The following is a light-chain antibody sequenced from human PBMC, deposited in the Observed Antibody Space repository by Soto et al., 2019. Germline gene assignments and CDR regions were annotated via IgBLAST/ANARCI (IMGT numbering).Light chain of an antibody. Sequence: DIVMTQSPDSLAVSLGERATINCKSSQSVLYSSNNKNYLAWYQQKPGQPPKLLIYWATTRESGIPDRFSGSGPCTDSTPTTTSLPTDDVALYYYQQYYSTSVTFSQRTKQEIK. V-gene: IGKV4-1*01. CDR2: WAT. CDR1: QSVLYSSNNKNY. CDR3: QQYYSTSVT. J-gene: IGKJ2*01.